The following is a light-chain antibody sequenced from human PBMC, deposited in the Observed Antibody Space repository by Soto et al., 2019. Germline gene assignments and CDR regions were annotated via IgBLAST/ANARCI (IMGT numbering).Light chain of an antibody. V-gene: IGLV2-14*01. CDR2: EVN. J-gene: IGLJ1*01. CDR1: SSDVGGYNY. CDR3: SSYTSSSTYV. Sequence: QSVLTQPASVSGSPGQSITISCTGTSSDVGGYNYVSWYQQHPGKAPKLMIYEVNDRPSGVSNRFSGSKSGNTASLTISGLQAEDEADYYCSSYTSSSTYVFGNGTKV.